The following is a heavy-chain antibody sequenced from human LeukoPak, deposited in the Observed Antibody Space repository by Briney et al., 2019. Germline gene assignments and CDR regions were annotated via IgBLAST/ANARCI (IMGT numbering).Heavy chain of an antibody. J-gene: IGHJ4*02. Sequence: ASVKVSCKASGYTFTGYYMHWVRQAPGQGLEWMGWINPNSGGTNYAQKFQVWVTMTRDTSISTAYMELSRLRSDDTAVYYCARATAVATMKAFDYWGQGTLVTVSS. CDR3: ARATAVATMKAFDY. CDR1: GYTFTGYY. CDR2: INPNSGGT. D-gene: IGHD5-12*01. V-gene: IGHV1-2*04.